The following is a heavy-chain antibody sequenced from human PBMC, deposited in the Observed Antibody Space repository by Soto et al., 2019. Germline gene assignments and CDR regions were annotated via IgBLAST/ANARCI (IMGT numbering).Heavy chain of an antibody. D-gene: IGHD3-22*01. V-gene: IGHV3-23*01. CDR1: GFTFSYYA. Sequence: EVQLLESGGDLVQPGGSLRLSCAASGFTFSYYAMSWVRQTPGKGLEWVSTISGSGGRTYYADSVKGRFTISRDNSKNTLYVQMNSMRANDTAIYYCSKDLGYLASSGFYSPFAYCGQGSLVTVSS. CDR3: SKDLGYLASSGFYSPFAY. J-gene: IGHJ4*02. CDR2: ISGSGGRT.